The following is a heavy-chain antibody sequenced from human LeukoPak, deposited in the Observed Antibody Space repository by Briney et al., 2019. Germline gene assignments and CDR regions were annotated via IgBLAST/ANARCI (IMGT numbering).Heavy chain of an antibody. V-gene: IGHV4-30-4*01. CDR3: ARVPADILTGYYFDY. D-gene: IGHD3-9*01. CDR2: IYYSGST. CDR1: GGSISSGDYY. J-gene: IGHJ4*02. Sequence: SETLFLTCTVSGGSISSGDYYWSWIRQPPGKGLEWIGYIYYSGSTYYNPSLKSRATISVDTSKNQFSLKLSSVTAADTAVYYCARVPADILTGYYFDYWGQGTLVTVSS.